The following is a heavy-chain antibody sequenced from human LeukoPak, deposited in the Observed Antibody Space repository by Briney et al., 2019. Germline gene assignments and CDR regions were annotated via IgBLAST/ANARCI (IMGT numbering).Heavy chain of an antibody. J-gene: IGHJ4*02. V-gene: IGHV3-30-3*01. CDR2: ISYDGSNK. Sequence: PGRSLRLSCAASGFTFSSYAMHWVRQAPGKGLEWVAVISYDGSNKYYADSVKGRFTISRDNSKNSLYLQMNSLRAEDTAVYYCAREARDYDILTGYYPIFDYWGQGTLVTVSS. CDR3: AREARDYDILTGYYPIFDY. CDR1: GFTFSSYA. D-gene: IGHD3-9*01.